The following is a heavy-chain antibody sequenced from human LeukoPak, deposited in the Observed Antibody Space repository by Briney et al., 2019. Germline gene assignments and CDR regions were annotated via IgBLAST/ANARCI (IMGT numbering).Heavy chain of an antibody. J-gene: IGHJ5*01. Sequence: SETLSLTCTVSGVSIGTSAYYWNWIRQHPGKGLEWIGFISGSGSTLYNPSLKSRVTISSDTSKNQFSLKLTSVTAADMAVYYCARGRYSYGWNDSWGQGTLVTVSS. CDR1: GVSIGTSAYY. V-gene: IGHV4-31*03. D-gene: IGHD3-16*02. CDR3: ARGRYSYGWNDS. CDR2: ISGSGST.